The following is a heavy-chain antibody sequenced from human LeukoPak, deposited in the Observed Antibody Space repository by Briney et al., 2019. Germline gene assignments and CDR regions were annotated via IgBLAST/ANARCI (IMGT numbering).Heavy chain of an antibody. Sequence: SETLSLTCTVSGGSISSGGYYWSWIRQHPGKGLEWIGYIYYSGSTYYNPSLESRVTISVDTSKNQFSLKLSSVTAADTAVYYCARDPVTDDYGVYWGQGALVTVSS. CDR3: ARDPVTDDYGVY. V-gene: IGHV4-31*03. CDR1: GGSISSGGYY. CDR2: IYYSGST. J-gene: IGHJ4*02. D-gene: IGHD4-17*01.